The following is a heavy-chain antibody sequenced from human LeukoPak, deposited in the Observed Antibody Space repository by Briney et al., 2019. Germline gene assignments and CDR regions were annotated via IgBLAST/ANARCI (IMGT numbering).Heavy chain of an antibody. CDR1: GYTFIAYY. D-gene: IGHD1-7*01. CDR2: INPNSGGT. CDR3: ASAPRITGTTLPDY. J-gene: IGHJ4*02. Sequence: ASVNVSCKTSGYTFIAYYMHWVRQAPGQGLEWMGWINPNSGGTNYAQKFQGRVTMTRDTSISTAYMELSRLRSDDTAVYYCASAPRITGTTLPDYWGQGTLVTVSS. V-gene: IGHV1-2*02.